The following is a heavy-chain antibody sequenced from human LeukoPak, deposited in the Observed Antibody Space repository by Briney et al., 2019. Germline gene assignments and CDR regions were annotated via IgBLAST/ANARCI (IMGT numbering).Heavy chain of an antibody. CDR1: GGSISSSSYY. J-gene: IGHJ3*02. Sequence: SETLSLTCTVTGGSISSSSYYWGWIRQPPGKGLEWIGSIYYSGSTYYNPSLKSRVTISVDTSKNQFSLKLSSVTAADTAVYYCARLEGAFDIWGQGTMVTVSS. V-gene: IGHV4-39*01. CDR2: IYYSGST. CDR3: ARLEGAFDI.